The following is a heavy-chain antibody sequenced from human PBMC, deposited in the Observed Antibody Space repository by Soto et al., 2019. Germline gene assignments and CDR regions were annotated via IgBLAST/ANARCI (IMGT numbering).Heavy chain of an antibody. J-gene: IGHJ4*02. CDR3: ASRISANYYDSSGYYY. CDR2: IYPGDSDT. Sequence: GESLKISCKGSGYSFTSYWIGWVRQMPGKGLEWMGIIYPGDSDTRYSPSFQGQVTISADKSISPAYLQWSSLKASDTAMYYCASRISANYYDSSGYYYWGQGTLVTVSS. D-gene: IGHD3-22*01. V-gene: IGHV5-51*01. CDR1: GYSFTSYW.